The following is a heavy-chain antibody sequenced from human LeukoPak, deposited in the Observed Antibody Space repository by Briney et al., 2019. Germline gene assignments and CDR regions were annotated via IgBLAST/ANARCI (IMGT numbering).Heavy chain of an antibody. CDR2: INHSGKT. CDR1: GGYFSGYY. Sequence: SETLSLTCAVSGGYFSGYYWSWIRQSPGKGLEWIGEINHSGKTNYNPSLKSRVTMSIDTSKNQFSLKLSSVTAADTAVYYCARGYYGDYVGWYFDLWGRGTLVTVSS. V-gene: IGHV4-34*01. CDR3: ARGYYGDYVGWYFDL. D-gene: IGHD4-17*01. J-gene: IGHJ2*01.